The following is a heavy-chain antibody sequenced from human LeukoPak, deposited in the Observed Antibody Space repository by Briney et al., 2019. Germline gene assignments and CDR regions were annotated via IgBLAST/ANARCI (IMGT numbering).Heavy chain of an antibody. CDR1: GFTFSSYE. D-gene: IGHD4-17*01. CDR2: ISSTGSNI. Sequence: GGSPRLSCAASGFTFSSYEMNWVRQAPGKGLEWVSYISSTGSNIYYADSVKGRFTISRDNAKNSLHLQMNSLRVEDTAVYYCARYHYGDLDYLDYWGQGTLVTVSS. V-gene: IGHV3-48*03. CDR3: ARYHYGDLDYLDY. J-gene: IGHJ4*02.